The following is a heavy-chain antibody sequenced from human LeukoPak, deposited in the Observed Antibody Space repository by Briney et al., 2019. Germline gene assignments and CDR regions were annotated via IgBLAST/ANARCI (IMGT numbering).Heavy chain of an antibody. Sequence: GASVKVSCKASGYTFTGYYMHWVRQAPGQGLEWMGWINPSSGGTNYAQKFQGRVTMTRDTSISTAYMELSRLRSDDTAVYYCARDLNEYDFWSGYRPNYYYYYMDVWGKGITVTVSS. D-gene: IGHD3-3*01. V-gene: IGHV1-2*02. J-gene: IGHJ6*03. CDR2: INPSSGGT. CDR3: ARDLNEYDFWSGYRPNYYYYYMDV. CDR1: GYTFTGYY.